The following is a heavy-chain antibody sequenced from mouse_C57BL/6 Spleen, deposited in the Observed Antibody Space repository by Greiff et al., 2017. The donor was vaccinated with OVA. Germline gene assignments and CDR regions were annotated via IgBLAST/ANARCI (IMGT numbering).Heavy chain of an antibody. Sequence: QVQLQQPGAELVKPGASVKLSCKASGYTFTSYWMQWVKQRPGQGLEWIGELDPSDSYTNYNQKFKGKATLTVDTSSSTAYMQLISLTSEDSAVYYCARGGDLRGVFAYWGQGTLVTVSA. CDR2: LDPSDSYT. V-gene: IGHV1-50*01. CDR3: ARGGDLRGVFAY. J-gene: IGHJ3*01. CDR1: GYTFTSYW. D-gene: IGHD2-12*01.